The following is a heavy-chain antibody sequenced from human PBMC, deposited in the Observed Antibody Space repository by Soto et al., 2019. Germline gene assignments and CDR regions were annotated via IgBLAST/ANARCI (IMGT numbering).Heavy chain of an antibody. CDR1: GFSLSTSGVG. V-gene: IGHV2-5*01. J-gene: IGHJ5*02. D-gene: IGHD3-3*01. CDR3: APSYYDFWSGSSWFDP. CDR2: IYWNDDK. Sequence: ESGPTLVNPTQTLTLTCTFSGFSLSTSGVGVGWIRQPPGKALEWLALIYWNDDKRYSPSLKSRLTITKDTSKNQVVLTMTNMDPVDTATYYCAPSYYDFWSGSSWFDPWGQGALVTVSS.